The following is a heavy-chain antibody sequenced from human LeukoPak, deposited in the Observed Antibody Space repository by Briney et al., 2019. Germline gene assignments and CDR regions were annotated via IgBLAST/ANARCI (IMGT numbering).Heavy chain of an antibody. J-gene: IGHJ5*02. CDR3: ARAKYLNWFDP. CDR1: GGSISSYY. Sequence: SETLSLTCTVSGGSISSYYWSWIRQPPGKGLEWIGYIYYSGSTNYNPSLKSRVTISVDTSKNQFSLKLSSVTAADTAVYYCARAKYLNWFDPWGQGTRVTVSS. V-gene: IGHV4-59*01. D-gene: IGHD2-2*02. CDR2: IYYSGST.